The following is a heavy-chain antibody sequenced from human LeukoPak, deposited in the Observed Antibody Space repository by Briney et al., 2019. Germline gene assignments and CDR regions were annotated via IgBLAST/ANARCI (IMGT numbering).Heavy chain of an antibody. D-gene: IGHD3-16*01. J-gene: IGHJ3*01. Sequence: GGSLRLSCAASGFIFSDYSMNWVRQAPGQGLEWLSYITGSGTTIYYADSVRGRFTISRDNAKNSLYLQMNSLRDEDTAVYYCARGWGSNVYASAFDVWGQGTMVTVS. CDR1: GFIFSDYS. V-gene: IGHV3-48*02. CDR2: ITGSGTTI. CDR3: ARGWGSNVYASAFDV.